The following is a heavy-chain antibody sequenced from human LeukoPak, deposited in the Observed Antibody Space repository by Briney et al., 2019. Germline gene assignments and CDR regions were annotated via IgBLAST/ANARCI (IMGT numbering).Heavy chain of an antibody. V-gene: IGHV1-8*02. Sequence: ASVKVSCKASGYTFTNYYIHWVRQATGQGLEWMGWMNPNSGNTGYAQKFQGRVTMTRNTSISTAYMDLSSLRSEDTAVYYCARGRRYSGYDAFGYWGQGTLVTVSS. CDR1: GYTFTNYY. CDR2: MNPNSGNT. J-gene: IGHJ4*02. D-gene: IGHD5-12*01. CDR3: ARGRRYSGYDAFGY.